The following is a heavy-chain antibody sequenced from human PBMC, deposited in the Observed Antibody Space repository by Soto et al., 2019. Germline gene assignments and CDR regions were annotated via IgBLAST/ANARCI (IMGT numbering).Heavy chain of an antibody. CDR2: MNPNSGNT. J-gene: IGHJ4*02. CDR1: GYTFTSYD. V-gene: IGHV1-8*01. CDR3: ARAKRQVGKNYYFDY. Sequence: ASVKVSCKASGYTFTSYDINWVRQATGQGLEWMGWMNPNSGNTGYAQKFQGRATMTRNTSISTAYMELSSLRSEDTAVYYCARAKRQVGKNYYFDYWGQGTLVTVSS. D-gene: IGHD1-26*01.